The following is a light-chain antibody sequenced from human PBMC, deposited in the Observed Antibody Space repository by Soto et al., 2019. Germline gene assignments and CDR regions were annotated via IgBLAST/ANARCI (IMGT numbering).Light chain of an antibody. J-gene: IGKJ2*01. CDR1: QSVLYSSNNKNY. CDR2: WAS. CDR3: QQYYSPPYT. Sequence: DIVMTQSPDSLAVSLGERATINCKSSQSVLYSSNNKNYLGWYQQKPGQTPKLLIYWASTRDSGVPDRFSGSGSGTDFTLTISSLQAEDVALYYFQQYYSPPYTFGQGTRLEIK. V-gene: IGKV4-1*01.